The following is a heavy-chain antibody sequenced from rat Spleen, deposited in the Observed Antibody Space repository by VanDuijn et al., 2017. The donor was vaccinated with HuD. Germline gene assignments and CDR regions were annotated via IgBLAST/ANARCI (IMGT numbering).Heavy chain of an antibody. CDR1: GFSLTSDG. D-gene: IGHD1-12*01. V-gene: IGHV2S12*01. CDR2: VSSGGST. J-gene: IGHJ2*01. CDR3: VRANRESYAHFDY. Sequence: QVQLMESGPGLVQPSQTLSLTCTVSGFSLTSDGVSWVRQPPGKGLEWIAAVSSGGSTAYNSSFKSRLSVSRDISKSQVFLKMNSLQTEDTATYHCVRANRESYAHFDYWGQGIMVTVSS.